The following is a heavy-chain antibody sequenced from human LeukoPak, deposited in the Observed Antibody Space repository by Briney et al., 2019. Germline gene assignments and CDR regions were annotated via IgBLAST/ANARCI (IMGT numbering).Heavy chain of an antibody. D-gene: IGHD3-16*01. J-gene: IGHJ3*02. CDR2: ITWDGGST. V-gene: IGHV3-43*01. CDR3: ARDPYDTNAYGAFDI. CDR1: GFTFDDYT. Sequence: PGGSLRLSCAASGFTFDDYTMHWVRQAPGKGLEWVSLITWDGGSTYYADSVKGRFTISRDNAKNSLFLQMNNLRAEDMAVYYCARDPYDTNAYGAFDIWGQGTMVTVSS.